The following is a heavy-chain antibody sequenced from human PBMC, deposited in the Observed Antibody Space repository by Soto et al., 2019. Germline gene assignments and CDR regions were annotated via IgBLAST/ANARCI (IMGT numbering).Heavy chain of an antibody. CDR3: ARTIDNYYYYYGMDV. CDR1: GYSFTSYW. CDR2: IYPGDSDT. Sequence: GESLKISCKGSGYSFTSYWIGWVRQMPGKGLEWMGIIYPGDSDTRYSPSFQGQVTISADKSISTAYLQWSSLKASDTAMYYCARTIDNYYYYYGMDVWGQGTTVTVSS. D-gene: IGHD1-26*01. V-gene: IGHV5-51*01. J-gene: IGHJ6*02.